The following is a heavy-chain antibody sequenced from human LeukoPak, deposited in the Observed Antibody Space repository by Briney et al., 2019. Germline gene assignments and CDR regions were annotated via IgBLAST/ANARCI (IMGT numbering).Heavy chain of an antibody. D-gene: IGHD3-22*01. CDR3: ASQNFYSSGYYSYFDY. CDR1: GGTFSSYA. J-gene: IGHJ4*02. CDR2: IIPIFGTA. Sequence: SVKVSCKASGGTFSSYAISWVRQAPGQGLEWMGGIIPIFGTANYAQKFQGRVTITADESTSTAYMELSSLRSEDTAVHYCASQNFYSSGYYSYFDYWGQGTLVTVSS. V-gene: IGHV1-69*01.